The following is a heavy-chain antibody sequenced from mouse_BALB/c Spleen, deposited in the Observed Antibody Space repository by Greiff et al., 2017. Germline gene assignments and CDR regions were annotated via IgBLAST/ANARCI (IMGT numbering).Heavy chain of an antibody. CDR3: ARSEYGNWYFDV. J-gene: IGHJ1*01. D-gene: IGHD2-10*02. Sequence: VMLVESGAELAKPGASVKMSCKASGYTFTSYWMHWVKQRPGQGLEWIGYINPSTGYTEYNQKFKDKATLTADKSSSTAYMQLSSLTSEDSAVYYCARSEYGNWYFDVWGAGTTVTVSS. CDR1: GYTFTSYW. CDR2: INPSTGYT. V-gene: IGHV1-7*01.